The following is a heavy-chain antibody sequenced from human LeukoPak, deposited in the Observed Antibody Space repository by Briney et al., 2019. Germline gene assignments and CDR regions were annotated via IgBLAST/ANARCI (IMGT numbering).Heavy chain of an antibody. D-gene: IGHD2-21*01. CDR2: IYPDDSDT. Sequence: GESLKISCKGSEKSFISYWIAWVRQTPEKGLEWMGIIYPDDSDTRYSPSFQGQVTISADKSISTAYLQCGSLKASDTAMYYCARRPTIFSPFYQWGQGTLVTVSS. J-gene: IGHJ4*02. CDR3: ARRPTIFSPFYQ. V-gene: IGHV5-51*01. CDR1: EKSFISYW.